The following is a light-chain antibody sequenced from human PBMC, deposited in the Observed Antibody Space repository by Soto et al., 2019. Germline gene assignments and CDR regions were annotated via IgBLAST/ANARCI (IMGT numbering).Light chain of an antibody. V-gene: IGKV1-5*03. CDR3: QLEHSYPFT. J-gene: IGKJ2*01. Sequence: DIQMTQSPSTLSASVGDRVTITCRASQSISSWLAWYQQKPGKAPKLLIYKASSLESGVPSRFSGSGSGTAFFIIISSLQPDDVATYYCQLEHSYPFTFGQGTKLEIK. CDR1: QSISSW. CDR2: KAS.